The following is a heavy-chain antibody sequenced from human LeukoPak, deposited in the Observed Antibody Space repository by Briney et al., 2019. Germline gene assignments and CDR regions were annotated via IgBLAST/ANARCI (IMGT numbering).Heavy chain of an antibody. CDR2: VSAYNGDT. D-gene: IGHD2-2*03. CDR1: GYTFTSYG. V-gene: IGHV1-18*04. CDR3: ASLDMGDYGMDV. J-gene: IGHJ6*04. Sequence: ASVKVSCKASGYTFTSYGISWVRQAPGQGLEWMGWVSAYNGDTNYAQKLQGRVTMTTDTSTSTAYTELRSLRSDDTAVYCCASLDMGDYGMDVWGKGTTVTVSS.